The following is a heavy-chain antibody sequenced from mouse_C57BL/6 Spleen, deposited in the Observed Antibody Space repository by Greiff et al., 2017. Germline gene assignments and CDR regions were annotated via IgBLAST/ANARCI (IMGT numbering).Heavy chain of an antibody. J-gene: IGHJ2*01. V-gene: IGHV1-50*01. Sequence: VQLQQPGAELVKPGASVTLSCKASGYTFTSYWMQWVKQRPGQGLEWIGEIDPSDSYTNYNQKFKGKATLTVDTSSSTAYMQLSSLTSEDSAVYYCARRAVGFDYWGQGTTLTVSS. CDR3: ARRAVGFDY. D-gene: IGHD1-1*01. CDR2: IDPSDSYT. CDR1: GYTFTSYW.